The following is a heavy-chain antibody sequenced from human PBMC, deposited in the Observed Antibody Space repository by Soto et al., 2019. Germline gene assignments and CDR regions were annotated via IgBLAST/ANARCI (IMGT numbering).Heavy chain of an antibody. CDR3: ARDGENYDFWSGYSYYYYYMDV. Sequence: GGSLRLSCAASGFTFSSYSMNWVRQAPGKGLEWVSSISSSSSYIYYADSVKGRFTISRDNAKNSLYLQMNSLRAEDTAVYYCARDGENYDFWSGYSYYYYYMDVWGKGTTVTVSS. CDR2: ISSSSSYI. D-gene: IGHD3-3*01. V-gene: IGHV3-21*01. J-gene: IGHJ6*03. CDR1: GFTFSSYS.